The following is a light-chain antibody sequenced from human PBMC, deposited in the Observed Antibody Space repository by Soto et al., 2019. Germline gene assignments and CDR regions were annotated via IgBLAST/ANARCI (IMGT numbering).Light chain of an antibody. CDR2: GAS. J-gene: IGKJ1*01. CDR1: QSVYSN. V-gene: IGKV3-15*01. Sequence: EIVMTQSPATLSVSPGERATLSCRASQSVYSNLAWYQQKPGQAPRFLIYGASTRATGIPARFSGSGSGTEFTLTISSLQSEDFAVYYCQQYNNWPPATFGQGTKVDIK. CDR3: QQYNNWPPAT.